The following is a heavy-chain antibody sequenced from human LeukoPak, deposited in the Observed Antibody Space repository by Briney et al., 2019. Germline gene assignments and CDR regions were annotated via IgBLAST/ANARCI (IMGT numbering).Heavy chain of an antibody. D-gene: IGHD6-13*01. CDR2: ISYDGSNK. CDR3: AKAHRSTWYFFDY. V-gene: IGHV3-30*18. CDR1: GFTFSNYG. J-gene: IGHJ4*02. Sequence: GGSLRLSCAASGFTFSNYGMHWVRQAPGKGLEWVAVISYDGSNKYYADSVKGRFTISRDNSKDTLDLQMNSLRAEDTAVYYCAKAHRSTWYFFDYWGQGTLVTVSS.